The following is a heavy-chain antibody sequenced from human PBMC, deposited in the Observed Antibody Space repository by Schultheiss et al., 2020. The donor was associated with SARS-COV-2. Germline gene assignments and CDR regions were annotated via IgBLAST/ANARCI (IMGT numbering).Heavy chain of an antibody. CDR3: ARGKYCSSTSCPVAIYYYYGMDV. CDR1: GFTFDDYA. J-gene: IGHJ6*02. CDR2: ISWNSGSI. Sequence: GGSLRLSCAASGFTFDDYAMHWVRQAPGKGLEWVSGISWNSGSIGYADSVKGRFTISRDNAKNTLYLQMNSLRAEDTAVYYCARGKYCSSTSCPVAIYYYYGMDVWGQGTTVTVSS. D-gene: IGHD2-2*01. V-gene: IGHV3-9*01.